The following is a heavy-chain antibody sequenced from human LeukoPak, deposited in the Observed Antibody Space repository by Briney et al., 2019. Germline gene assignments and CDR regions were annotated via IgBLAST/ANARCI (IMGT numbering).Heavy chain of an antibody. D-gene: IGHD1-26*01. CDR2: LDSEDGET. J-gene: IGHJ4*02. Sequence: ASVKVSCKVSGYTLTELSIHWVRQAPGKGLEWMGGLDSEDGETTYAQKFQGRVTMTEDTSIDTAHMELSSLTVEDTAVYYCATADKWEPLDYWGQGTLVTVSS. V-gene: IGHV1-24*01. CDR3: ATADKWEPLDY. CDR1: GYTLTELS.